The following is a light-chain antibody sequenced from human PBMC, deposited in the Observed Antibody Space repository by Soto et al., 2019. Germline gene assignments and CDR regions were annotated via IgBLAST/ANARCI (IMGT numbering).Light chain of an antibody. CDR1: SSDIGAYNY. CDR2: EVT. J-gene: IGLJ2*01. CDR3: SSFTSSSTLV. V-gene: IGLV2-14*01. Sequence: QSVLTQPASVSGSPGQSITISCTGTSSDIGAYNYVSWYQQHPGKAPKLMIYEVTYRPSGVSDRFSGSKSVNTASLTISGLQAADEAHYYCSSFTSSSTLVFGGGTKVTVL.